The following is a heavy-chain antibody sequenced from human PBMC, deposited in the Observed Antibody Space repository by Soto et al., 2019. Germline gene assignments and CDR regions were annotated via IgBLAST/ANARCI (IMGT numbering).Heavy chain of an antibody. J-gene: IGHJ6*03. CDR2: IIPILGIA. CDR1: GGTFSSYT. CDR3: ATRDYYGSGSYRQYYYYYYMDV. V-gene: IGHV1-69*02. Sequence: QVQLVQSGAEVKKPGSSVKVSCKASGGTFSSYTISWVRQAPGQGLEWMGRIIPILGIANYAQKFQGRVTITADKSTSTAYMELSSLRSEATAVYYCATRDYYGSGSYRQYYYYYYMDVWGKGTTVTVSS. D-gene: IGHD3-10*01.